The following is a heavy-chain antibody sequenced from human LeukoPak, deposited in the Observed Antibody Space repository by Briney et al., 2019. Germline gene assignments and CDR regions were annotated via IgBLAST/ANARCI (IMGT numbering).Heavy chain of an antibody. Sequence: GVSLRLSCAASGFTFSSYAMHWVRQAPGKGLERVAVISYDGSNKYYADSVKGRFTISRDNSKNTLYLQMNSLRAEDTAVYYCARDRCSSTSCYFDYWGQGTLVTVSS. J-gene: IGHJ4*02. CDR1: GFTFSSYA. CDR2: ISYDGSNK. V-gene: IGHV3-30*01. CDR3: ARDRCSSTSCYFDY. D-gene: IGHD2-2*01.